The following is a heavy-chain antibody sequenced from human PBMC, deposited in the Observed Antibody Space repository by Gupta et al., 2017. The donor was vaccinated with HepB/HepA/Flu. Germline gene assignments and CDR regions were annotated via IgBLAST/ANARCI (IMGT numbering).Heavy chain of an antibody. J-gene: IGHJ4*02. D-gene: IGHD3-22*01. CDR2: ISMSGGST. CDR3: AKGRGFDSSSYPYYFDY. CDR1: GFTFSSYA. V-gene: IGHV3-23*01. Sequence: EVQLLESGGGLVQPGGSLRLSCAASGFTFSSYAMSWVRQAPGKGLEWVSAISMSGGSTYYADSVKGRFTISRDNSKNTLYLQMNSLRAEDTAVYYCAKGRGFDSSSYPYYFDYWGQGTLVTVSS.